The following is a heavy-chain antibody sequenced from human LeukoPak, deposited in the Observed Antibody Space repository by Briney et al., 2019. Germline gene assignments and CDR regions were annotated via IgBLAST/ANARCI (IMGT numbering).Heavy chain of an antibody. CDR1: GFTFSSCA. D-gene: IGHD3-10*01. J-gene: IGHJ4*02. CDR2: VSVNGGTT. Sequence: AGGALRLSCAASGFTFSSCALSWVSPAPGEGLGWVSTVSVNGGTTYYADSVKGRFTISRDNSKNTLYLQMNSLRAEDTAVYFCAKELHGSGNYAFDYWGQGTLVTVSS. CDR3: AKELHGSGNYAFDY. V-gene: IGHV3-23*01.